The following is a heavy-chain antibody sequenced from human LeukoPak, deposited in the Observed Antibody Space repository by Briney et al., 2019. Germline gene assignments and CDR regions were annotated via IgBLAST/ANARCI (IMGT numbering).Heavy chain of an antibody. Sequence: GGSLRLSCAASGFTLSNYWMSWVRQAPGKGLEWVANINQDGSEKYYVDSVKGRFTISRDNAKNSLYLQMNSLRAEDTAVYYCARDWEVTYFDYWGQGPLVTVSS. J-gene: IGHJ4*02. CDR2: INQDGSEK. D-gene: IGHD2-21*02. CDR1: GFTLSNYW. CDR3: ARDWEVTYFDY. V-gene: IGHV3-7*01.